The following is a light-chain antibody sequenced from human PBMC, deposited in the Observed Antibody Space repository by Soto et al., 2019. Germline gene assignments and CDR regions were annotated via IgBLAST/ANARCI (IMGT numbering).Light chain of an antibody. CDR3: AVWDDSLSAYV. CDR1: SSNIGINY. CDR2: TND. V-gene: IGLV1-47*02. J-gene: IGLJ1*01. Sequence: QSVLTQPPSASGTPGQRVTISCSGSSSNIGINYVYWYQQRPGTAPKLLIYTNDQRPSGVPDRLSGSKSGTSASLAISGLRSEDEGDYYCAVWDDSLSAYVFGTGTKVTVL.